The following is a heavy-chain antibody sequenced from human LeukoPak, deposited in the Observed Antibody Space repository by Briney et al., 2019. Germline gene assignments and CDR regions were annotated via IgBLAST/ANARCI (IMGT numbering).Heavy chain of an antibody. J-gene: IGHJ4*02. CDR3: AREVQGLDS. V-gene: IGHV3-23*01. D-gene: IGHD1-1*01. CDR2: ISGSGSST. CDR1: GFTFNNYA. Sequence: QPGGSLRLSCAASGFTFNNYAMNWVRQAPGKGLEWVSAISGSGSSTYYADSVKGRFTVSRDNSKNTLCLQMNSLRTEDTAVYYCAREVQGLDSWGQGTLVTVSS.